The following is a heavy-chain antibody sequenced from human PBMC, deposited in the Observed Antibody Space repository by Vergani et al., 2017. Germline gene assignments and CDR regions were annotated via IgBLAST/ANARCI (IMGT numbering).Heavy chain of an antibody. CDR2: IRSKAYGQAT. Sequence: EVQLVESGGDLVQPGRSLRLSCTASGFTFGYYAMDWFRQAPGQGLEWVGGIRSKAYGQATIYAASVKGRFTISRDDSKSIAYLQMNNLQTEDTAMYYCVREQGTMLRGRDALDIGGQGTMVTVSS. CDR1: GFTFGYYA. CDR3: VREQGTMLRGRDALDI. J-gene: IGHJ3*02. D-gene: IGHD3-10*01. V-gene: IGHV3-49*03.